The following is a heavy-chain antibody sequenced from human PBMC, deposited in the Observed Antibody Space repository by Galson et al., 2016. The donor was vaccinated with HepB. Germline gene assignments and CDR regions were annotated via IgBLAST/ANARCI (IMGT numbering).Heavy chain of an antibody. CDR3: ARGTGTGGYFDC. CDR2: INPSGGST. D-gene: IGHD3/OR15-3a*01. V-gene: IGHV1-46*01. Sequence: SVKVSCKASGYTFTSYYMHWVRQAPGQGLEWMGIINPSGGSTSYAQKFQGRVTVTRDTSTRTVYMELSSLRSEDTAVYYCARGTGTGGYFDCWGQGTLVTVSS. J-gene: IGHJ4*02. CDR1: GYTFTSYY.